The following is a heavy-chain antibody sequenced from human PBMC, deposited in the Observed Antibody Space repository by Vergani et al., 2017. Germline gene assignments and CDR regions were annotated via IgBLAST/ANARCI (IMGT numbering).Heavy chain of an antibody. CDR3: ARRSGGFDY. J-gene: IGHJ4*02. CDR2: IYRSGST. CDR1: GGSVSTGSYS. D-gene: IGHD2-15*01. V-gene: IGHV4-30-2*01. Sequence: QVQLQESGPGLVKPSETLSLTCTVSGGSVSTGSYSWSWIRQPPGKGLEWIGYIYRSGSTYYNPSLKSRVTISLDRSKNQFSLKLGSVTAADTAVYYCARRSGGFDYWGQGTLVTVSS.